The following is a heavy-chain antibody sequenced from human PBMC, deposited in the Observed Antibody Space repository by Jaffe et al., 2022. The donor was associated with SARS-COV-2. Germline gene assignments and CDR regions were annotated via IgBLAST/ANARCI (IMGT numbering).Heavy chain of an antibody. D-gene: IGHD6-13*01. CDR2: IYPGDSDT. J-gene: IGHJ6*02. Sequence: EVQLVQSGAEVKKPGESLKISCKGSGYSFFNYWIGWVRQMPGKGLEWMGVIYPGDSDTRYSPSFQGQVTISADKSISTAYLQWNSLKASDSAKYYCAKYTSSWYIRMDVWGQGTTVTVSS. V-gene: IGHV5-51*01. CDR1: GYSFFNYW. CDR3: AKYTSSWYIRMDV.